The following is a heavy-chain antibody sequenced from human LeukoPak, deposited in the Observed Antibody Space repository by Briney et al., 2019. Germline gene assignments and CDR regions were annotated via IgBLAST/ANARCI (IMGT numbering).Heavy chain of an antibody. CDR2: ISWNSGSI. Sequence: GRSLRLSCAASGFTFDDYAMHWVRQVPGKGLEWVSGISWNSGSIGYADSVKGRFTISRDNAKNSLYLQMNSLRAEDTALYYCAKERCSSISCYTWPHYYYGMDVWGQGTTVTVSS. CDR3: AKERCSSISCYTWPHYYYGMDV. CDR1: GFTFDDYA. D-gene: IGHD2-2*02. J-gene: IGHJ6*02. V-gene: IGHV3-9*01.